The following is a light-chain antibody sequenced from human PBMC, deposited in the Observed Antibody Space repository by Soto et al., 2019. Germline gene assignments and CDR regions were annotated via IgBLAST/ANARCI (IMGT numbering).Light chain of an antibody. CDR3: QQYYNWPRT. CDR2: GAS. CDR1: QSLGSD. Sequence: EIVMTQPPGTLSLSPGDTATLSCRASQSLGSDLAWYQQKPGQAPRLLIFGASARPTGIPARISGSGSGTEFTLTISSLRSEDFAVYFCQQYYNWPRTFGQGTRLEIK. J-gene: IGKJ5*01. V-gene: IGKV3-15*01.